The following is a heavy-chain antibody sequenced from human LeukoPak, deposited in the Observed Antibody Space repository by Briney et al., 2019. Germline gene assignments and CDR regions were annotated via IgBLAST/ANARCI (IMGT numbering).Heavy chain of an antibody. CDR3: ARDRGTWNDDGFDY. D-gene: IGHD1-1*01. J-gene: IGHJ4*02. CDR2: INHGGRT. V-gene: IGHV4-34*01. Sequence: SETLSLTCAVYNGSFNEYYWSWIRQSPGKGLEWIGEINHGGRTNYNPSLQSRVSISVDASQNQFSLTMTSVTAADTAVYYCARDRGTWNDDGFDYWGQGTLVTVSS. CDR1: NGSFNEYY.